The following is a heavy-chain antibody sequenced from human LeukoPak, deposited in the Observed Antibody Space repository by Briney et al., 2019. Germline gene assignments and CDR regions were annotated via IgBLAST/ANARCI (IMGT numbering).Heavy chain of an antibody. CDR3: ARLQGITPQPMTEGFDI. J-gene: IGHJ3*02. Sequence: GGSLRLSCAASGFTFSSYEMNWVRQAPGKGLEWVSYISSSGSTIYYADSVKGRFTVSRDIARNTLSLQMNSLRAEDSAVYYCARLQGITPQPMTEGFDIWGQGTMVTVSS. CDR2: ISSSGSTI. V-gene: IGHV3-48*03. CDR1: GFTFSSYE. D-gene: IGHD3-16*01.